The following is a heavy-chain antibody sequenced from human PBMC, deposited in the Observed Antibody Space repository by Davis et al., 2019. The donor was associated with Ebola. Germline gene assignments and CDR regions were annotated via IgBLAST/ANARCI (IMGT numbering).Heavy chain of an antibody. CDR2: IKQDGSEK. D-gene: IGHD4-17*01. J-gene: IGHJ4*02. Sequence: GESLKISCAASGFTFSTYWMSWFRQAPGKGLEWVASIKQDGSEKKYVDSVEGRFTISRDNAENSLHLQMNSLTAEDTAVYYCVRTTYGAPEYWGQGTLVTVSS. CDR3: VRTTYGAPEY. CDR1: GFTFSTYW. V-gene: IGHV3-7*01.